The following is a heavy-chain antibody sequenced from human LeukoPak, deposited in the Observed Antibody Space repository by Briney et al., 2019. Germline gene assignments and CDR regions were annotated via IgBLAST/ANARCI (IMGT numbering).Heavy chain of an antibody. CDR3: TKDVLAGGADI. Sequence: GGSLRLSCEVSGFTSDGHAMHWVRQAPGKGLEWVSGIFWRSGDTGYADSVKGRFTISRDNAKNFLYLEMNSLRAEDTALYFCTKDVLAGGADIWGQGTMVTVSS. J-gene: IGHJ3*02. CDR2: IFWRSGDT. V-gene: IGHV3-9*02. D-gene: IGHD1-26*01. CDR1: GFTSDGHA.